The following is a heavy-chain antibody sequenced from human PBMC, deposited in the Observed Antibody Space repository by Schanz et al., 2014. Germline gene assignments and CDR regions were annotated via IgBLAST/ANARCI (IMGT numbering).Heavy chain of an antibody. CDR3: ARDSLSGATGGYGMDV. Sequence: QVQLQQWGAGLLKPSGTLSLTCAVSGASISSSNWWSWVRQPPGKGLEWIGEIYHSGNTNYNASLKSRVTISVAKSKSQFSLKVRSVTAADTAVYYCARDSLSGATGGYGMDVWGQGTTVTVSS. J-gene: IGHJ6*02. D-gene: IGHD2-8*02. V-gene: IGHV4-4*02. CDR2: IYHSGNT. CDR1: GASISSSNW.